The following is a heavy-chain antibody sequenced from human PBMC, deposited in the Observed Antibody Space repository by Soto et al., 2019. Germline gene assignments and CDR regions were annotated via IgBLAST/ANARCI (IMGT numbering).Heavy chain of an antibody. CDR3: ARSLATITGTHLGY. CDR1: GGSISSYY. V-gene: IGHV4-59*01. D-gene: IGHD5-12*01. Sequence: QVQLQESGPGLVKPSETLSLTCTVSGGSISSYYWNWIRQPPGKALEYIGYIYYSGSTNYNPSLKSRVTMSVDTSKNQFSLKLNSVTAADTAVYYCARSLATITGTHLGYWGQGTLVTVSS. CDR2: IYYSGST. J-gene: IGHJ4*02.